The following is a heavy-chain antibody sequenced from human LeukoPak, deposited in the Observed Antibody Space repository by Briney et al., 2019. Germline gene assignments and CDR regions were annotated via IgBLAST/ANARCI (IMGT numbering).Heavy chain of an antibody. J-gene: IGHJ4*02. D-gene: IGHD2-21*01. CDR3: ARALVIQEGSDY. V-gene: IGHV3-64*01. CDR1: GFAFSRYA. Sequence: PGGSLRLSCAASGFAFSRYAMHWVRQAPGKGLQYVSGISSNGGSTVYANSVKGRFIISRDNSKNTLYLQMGSLRAEDMAVYYCARALVIQEGSDYWGQGTLVTVSS. CDR2: ISSNGGST.